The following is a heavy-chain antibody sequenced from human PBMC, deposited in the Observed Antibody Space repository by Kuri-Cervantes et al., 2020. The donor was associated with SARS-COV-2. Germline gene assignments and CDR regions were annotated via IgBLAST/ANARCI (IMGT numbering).Heavy chain of an antibody. Sequence: GSLRLSCTVSGGSITSSAYSWGWVRQPPGKGLEWIATIYHSGSTYDNPSLKSRVTISIDTSKNQFSLKLSSVTAADTAVYYCARLRSDNNGWFATGYYMDVWGKGTTVTVSS. V-gene: IGHV4-39*01. CDR3: ARLRSDNNGWFATGYYMDV. CDR1: GGSITSSAYS. J-gene: IGHJ6*03. D-gene: IGHD6-19*01. CDR2: IYHSGST.